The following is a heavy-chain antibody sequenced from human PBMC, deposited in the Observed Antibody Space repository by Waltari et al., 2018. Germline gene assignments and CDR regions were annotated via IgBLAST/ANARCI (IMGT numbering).Heavy chain of an antibody. Sequence: QVQLVQSGAEVKKPGSSVKVSCKASGGTFSSYAISWVRQAPGQGLEWMGRIIPIFGTANDAQKFQGRVTITADKSTSTAYMELSSLRSEDTAVYYCAGAGEDYDFWSGYLKGWFDPWGQGTLVTVSS. CDR1: GGTFSSYA. J-gene: IGHJ5*02. CDR3: AGAGEDYDFWSGYLKGWFDP. CDR2: IIPIFGTA. D-gene: IGHD3-3*01. V-gene: IGHV1-69*13.